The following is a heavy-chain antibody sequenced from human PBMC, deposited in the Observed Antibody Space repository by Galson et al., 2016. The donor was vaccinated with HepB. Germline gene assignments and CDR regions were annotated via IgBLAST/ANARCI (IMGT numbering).Heavy chain of an antibody. D-gene: IGHD5-18*01. CDR1: ENTFGYYA. J-gene: IGHJ1*01. V-gene: IGHV3-23*01. CDR3: ANDRGGRVDTGTLGS. CDR2: IGGGDTGT. Sequence: SLRLSCAGSENTFGYYAMHWVRQAPGKGLEWVAGIGGGDTGTYYGDSVKGRFTISRDNSKNTLSLLMNSLRAEEAAIYYCANDRGGRVDTGTLGSWGKGTLVIVSS.